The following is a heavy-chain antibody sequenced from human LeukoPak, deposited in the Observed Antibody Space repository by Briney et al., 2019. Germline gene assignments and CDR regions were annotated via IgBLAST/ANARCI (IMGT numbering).Heavy chain of an antibody. V-gene: IGHV3-33*01. Sequence: PGTSLRLSCAASGFTFNSYGMHWVPQAPGKGLEWVAAIWYDGNSQYYADSVKGRFTISRDNSKNTLYLQLNSLRVEDTAVYYCASGSGAYYNWFDPWGQGTLVTVSS. CDR3: ASGSGAYYNWFDP. J-gene: IGHJ5*02. D-gene: IGHD3-3*01. CDR1: GFTFNSYG. CDR2: IWYDGNSQ.